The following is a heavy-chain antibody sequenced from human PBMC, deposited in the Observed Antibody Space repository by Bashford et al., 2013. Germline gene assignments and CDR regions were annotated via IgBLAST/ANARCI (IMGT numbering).Heavy chain of an antibody. V-gene: IGHV3-15*01. CDR2: IKIKTDGGTT. D-gene: IGHD3-16*01. Sequence: VRQAPGKGLEWVGRIKIKTDGGTTDYAAPVKGRFTISRDDSKNTLYLQMNSLKIEDTAVYYCTTGFGDAWGPGTLVTVSS. J-gene: IGHJ5*02. CDR3: TTGFGDA.